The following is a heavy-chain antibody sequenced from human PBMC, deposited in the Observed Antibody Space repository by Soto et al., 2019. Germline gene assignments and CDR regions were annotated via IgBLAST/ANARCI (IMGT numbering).Heavy chain of an antibody. CDR1: RDSISNYY. D-gene: IGHD3-10*01. J-gene: IGHJ6*02. V-gene: IGHV4-59*08. Sequence: ASETLSLTCTVSRDSISNYYCSWIRLSPGKGLEWIGYISNIGFTRYNPSLKSRVSISVDTSKNQFSLKLTSVTAADTAVYYCTTQGFGGLHGLVDVWGQGTTVTVSS. CDR3: TTQGFGGLHGLVDV. CDR2: ISNIGFT.